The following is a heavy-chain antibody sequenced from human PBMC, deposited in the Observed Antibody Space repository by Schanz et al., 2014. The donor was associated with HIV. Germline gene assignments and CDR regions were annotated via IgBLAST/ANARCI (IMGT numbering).Heavy chain of an antibody. D-gene: IGHD3-10*01. V-gene: IGHV3-9*01. CDR1: GFTFDGYA. J-gene: IGHJ6*02. Sequence: EVQLVESGGGLVQPGRSLRLSCVASGFTFDGYAMHWVRQAPGKGLEWVSGISWNRKNIGYGDSVKGRFTISRDNAKNSLYLQMNSLRAEDTALYYCAKGTNYYGSGSYHYYYGMDVWGLGTTVTVSS. CDR3: AKGTNYYGSGSYHYYYGMDV. CDR2: ISWNRKNI.